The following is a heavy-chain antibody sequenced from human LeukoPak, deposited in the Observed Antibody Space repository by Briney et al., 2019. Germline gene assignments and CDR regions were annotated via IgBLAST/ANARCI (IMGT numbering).Heavy chain of an antibody. J-gene: IGHJ4*02. Sequence: GSLRLSCAASGFTFSSYSMNWVRQAPGKGLGWVSSISSSSSYIYYADSVKGRFTISRDNAKNSLYLQMNSLRAEDTAVYYCARDSEEYSRSSLGYWGQGTLVTVSS. CDR2: ISSSSSYI. CDR3: ARDSEEYSRSSLGY. CDR1: GFTFSSYS. V-gene: IGHV3-21*01. D-gene: IGHD6-6*01.